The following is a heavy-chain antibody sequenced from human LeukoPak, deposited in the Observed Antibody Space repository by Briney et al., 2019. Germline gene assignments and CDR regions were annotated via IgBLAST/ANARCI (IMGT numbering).Heavy chain of an antibody. J-gene: IGHJ4*02. CDR1: AYTFTGYY. Sequence: AAVKVSCKASAYTFTGYYMHWVRQAPGRGFEWMGWINPNSGDTNYAQKFQGRVTMTRDTSISTAHMELSRLRSDDTAVYYCARANPLYCSSTTCLFDYWGQGTLVTVSS. CDR3: ARANPLYCSSTTCLFDY. D-gene: IGHD2-2*01. V-gene: IGHV1-2*02. CDR2: INPNSGDT.